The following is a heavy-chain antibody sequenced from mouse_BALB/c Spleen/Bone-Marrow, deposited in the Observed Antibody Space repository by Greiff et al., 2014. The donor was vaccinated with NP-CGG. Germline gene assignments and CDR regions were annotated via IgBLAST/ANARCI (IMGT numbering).Heavy chain of an antibody. V-gene: IGHV1-12*01. Sequence: LQQSGAELVKPGASMKMSCKASGYTFTSYNLHWIKQTPGQGLEWIGAIYPGNGDTSYNQRFKGKATLTTNKSSNTAYMQLSSLTSDDSAGDYCAREGRSHFAHWGQGSTLTVSA. D-gene: IGHD6-1*01. CDR3: AREGRSHFAH. J-gene: IGHJ2*01. CDR2: IYPGNGDT. CDR1: GYTFTSYN.